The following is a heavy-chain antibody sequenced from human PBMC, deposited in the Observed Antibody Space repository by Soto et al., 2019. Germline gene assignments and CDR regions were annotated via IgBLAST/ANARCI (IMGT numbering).Heavy chain of an antibody. CDR3: ARVPDV. J-gene: IGHJ6*02. Sequence: PSETLSLTCDVSGDTISTGGYTWAWIRQPPGKALEWIGYIYHSGSTYYNPSLKSRVTISVDRSKNQFSLKLNSVTAADTAVYYCARVPDVWGQGTTVTVSS. V-gene: IGHV4-30-2*01. CDR1: GDTISTGGYT. CDR2: IYHSGST.